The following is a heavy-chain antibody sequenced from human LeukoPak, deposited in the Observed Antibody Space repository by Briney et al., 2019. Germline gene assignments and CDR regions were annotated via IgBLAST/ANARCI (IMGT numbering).Heavy chain of an antibody. D-gene: IGHD6-19*01. V-gene: IGHV4-39*01. Sequence: SETLSLTCTVSGGSLRSSSYNWGWIRQPPGKGLEWIGTIYYSGSTYYNPSLKSRVTISVDTSKNQFSLQLSSVTAADTAVYYCARLIEQTVAGIDWGQGPVVTVSS. J-gene: IGHJ4*02. CDR3: ARLIEQTVAGID. CDR2: IYYSGST. CDR1: GGSLRSSSYN.